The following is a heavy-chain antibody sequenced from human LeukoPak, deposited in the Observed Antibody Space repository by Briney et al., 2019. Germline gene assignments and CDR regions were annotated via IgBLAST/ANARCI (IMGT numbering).Heavy chain of an antibody. CDR2: MNPNSGNT. V-gene: IGHV1-8*01. Sequence: ASVKVSCKASGYTFTSYDINWVRQATGQGLEWMGWMNPNSGNTGYAQKFQGRVTMTRNTSISTAYMELSSLRSEDTAVYYCARAPMSFQLYYYYYYGMDVWGQGTTVTVSS. J-gene: IGHJ6*02. CDR3: ARAPMSFQLYYYYYYGMDV. CDR1: GYTFTSYD. D-gene: IGHD3-10*01.